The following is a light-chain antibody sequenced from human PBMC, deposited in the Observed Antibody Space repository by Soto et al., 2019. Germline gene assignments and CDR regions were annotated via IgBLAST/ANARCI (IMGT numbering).Light chain of an antibody. V-gene: IGLV4-69*01. Sequence: QPVLTQSPSASASLGASVKLTCTLSSGHSSYAIAWYQQQPEKGPRYLMKLNTDGSHSKGDGIPDRFSGSTSGAECYLTISSLQSEDEADYYCQTWGTGIGVFGGGTKLTVL. CDR3: QTWGTGIGV. J-gene: IGLJ2*01. CDR2: LNTDGSH. CDR1: SGHSSYA.